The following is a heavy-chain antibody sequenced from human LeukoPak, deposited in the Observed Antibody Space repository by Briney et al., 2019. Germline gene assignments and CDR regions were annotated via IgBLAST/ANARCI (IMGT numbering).Heavy chain of an antibody. J-gene: IGHJ5*02. V-gene: IGHV3-7*01. CDR1: GFTFSSYW. Sequence: GGSLRLSCAASGFTFSSYWMSWVRQAPGKGLEWVADIKQDGSEKYYVDSVKGRFTISRDNAKNSLYLQMNSLRAEDTAVYYCARGIVDIVVVPAATNWFDPWGQGTLVTVSS. CDR2: IKQDGSEK. CDR3: ARGIVDIVVVPAATNWFDP. D-gene: IGHD2-2*01.